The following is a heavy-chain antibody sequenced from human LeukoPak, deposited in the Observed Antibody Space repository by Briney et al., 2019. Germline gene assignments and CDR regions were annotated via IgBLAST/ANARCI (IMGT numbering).Heavy chain of an antibody. D-gene: IGHD2-2*01. CDR3: TQAPGYCSSTSCRYNWFDP. V-gene: IGHV3-23*01. CDR2: ISSSGGST. Sequence: GGSLRLSCAASGFTFSSYAMSWVRQAPGKGLEWVSAISSSGGSTYYADSVKGRFTISRDNSKNTLYLQMNSLRAEDTAVYYCTQAPGYCSSTSCRYNWFDPWGHGTLVTVSS. J-gene: IGHJ5*02. CDR1: GFTFSSYA.